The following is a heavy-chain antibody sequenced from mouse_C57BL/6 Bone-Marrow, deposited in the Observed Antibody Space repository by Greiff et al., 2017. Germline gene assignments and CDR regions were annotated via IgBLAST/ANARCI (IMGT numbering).Heavy chain of an antibody. Sequence: QVQLQQSGPELVKPGASVKISCKASGYTFTDYSINWVKQRPGQGLEWIGWIYPGSGNTKYNEKFKGKATLTVDTSSSTAYMQLSSLTSEDSAVYFCARKGTLVFYYDSSAWLAYWGQGTLVTVSA. V-gene: IGHV1-84*01. J-gene: IGHJ3*01. CDR2: IYPGSGNT. D-gene: IGHD1-1*01. CDR3: ARKGTLVFYYDSSAWLAY. CDR1: GYTFTDYS.